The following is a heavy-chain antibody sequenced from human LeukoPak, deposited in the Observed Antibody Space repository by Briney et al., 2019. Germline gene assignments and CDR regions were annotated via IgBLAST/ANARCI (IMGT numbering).Heavy chain of an antibody. J-gene: IGHJ4*02. V-gene: IGHV3-11*01. CDR1: GFTFSDSY. Sequence: GASLRLSCAASGFTFSDSYMSWIRQAPGKGLEWISYLSNSGVTMYYADSVKGRFTISRDNTKNSLYLQMNSLRAEDTAVYYCARAPVTMMIVVTDWGQGTLVTVSS. CDR3: ARAPVTMMIVVTD. D-gene: IGHD3-22*01. CDR2: LSNSGVTM.